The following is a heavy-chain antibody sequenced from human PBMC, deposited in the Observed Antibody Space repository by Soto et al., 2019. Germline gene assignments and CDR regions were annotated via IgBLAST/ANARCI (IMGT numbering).Heavy chain of an antibody. CDR3: AGQTFMRAAASYGRSNWFDP. Sequence: PSETLSLTCSASGGSITSSSHFWGWVRQPPGKGLEWIGTIYFTGNTYYTPSLKSRLTMSIDTSKNEFSLRLNSVTAADTAVYYCAGQTFMRAAASYGRSNWFDPWGPGTLVTVSS. CDR2: IYFTGNT. V-gene: IGHV4-39*01. J-gene: IGHJ5*02. D-gene: IGHD3-16*01. CDR1: GGSITSSSHF.